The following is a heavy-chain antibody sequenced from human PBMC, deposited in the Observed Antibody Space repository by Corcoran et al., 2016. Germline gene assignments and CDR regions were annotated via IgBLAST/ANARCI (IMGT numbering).Heavy chain of an antibody. Sequence: QVQLVESGGGVVQPGRSLRLSCAASGFTFSSSGMHWVRQAPGKGLEWVAVISYDGSNKYYADSVKGRFTISRDNSKNTLYLQMNSLRAEDTAVYYGALWFGEYPAGFDYWGQGTLVTVSS. CDR1: GFTFSSSG. CDR2: ISYDGSNK. V-gene: IGHV3-30*03. CDR3: ALWFGEYPAGFDY. D-gene: IGHD3-10*01. J-gene: IGHJ4*02.